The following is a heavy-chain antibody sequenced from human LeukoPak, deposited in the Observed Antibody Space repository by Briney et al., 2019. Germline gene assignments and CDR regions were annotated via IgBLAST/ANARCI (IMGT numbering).Heavy chain of an antibody. CDR2: INNSGGST. J-gene: IGHJ1*01. Sequence: PGGSLRLSCAASGFTFSSYAMSWVRQPPGKGLEWVSVINNSGGSTYSADSVKGRFTTSRDNAKNTFYLQMNSLRVEDTAVYYCLLILGGSSQHWGQGTLVTVSS. D-gene: IGHD3-3*01. CDR3: LLILGGSSQH. CDR1: GFTFSSYA. V-gene: IGHV3-23*01.